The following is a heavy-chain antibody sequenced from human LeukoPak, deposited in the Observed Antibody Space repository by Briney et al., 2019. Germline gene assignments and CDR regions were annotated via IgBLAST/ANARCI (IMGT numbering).Heavy chain of an antibody. J-gene: IGHJ6*02. CDR1: GFTFSSYA. CDR3: ARITTDYYYYYYGMDV. D-gene: IGHD4-4*01. Sequence: PGGSLRLSCAASGFTFSSYAMSWVRQAPGKGLEWASAISGSGGSTYYADSVKGRFTISRDNSKNTLYLQMNSLRAEDTAVYYCARITTDYYYYYYGMDVWGQGTTVTVSS. CDR2: ISGSGGST. V-gene: IGHV3-23*01.